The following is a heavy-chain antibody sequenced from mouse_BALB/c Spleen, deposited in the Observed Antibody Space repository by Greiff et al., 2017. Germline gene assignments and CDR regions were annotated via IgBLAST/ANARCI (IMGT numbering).Heavy chain of an antibody. J-gene: IGHJ4*01. D-gene: IGHD2-12*01. CDR1: GYTFTSYV. Sequence: VQLQQSGPELVKPGASVKMSCKASGYTFTSYVMHWVQQKPGQGLEWIGDISPYNDGTKYNDKFKGKATLTSDKSSSTAYMELSSQTSEASAFYCCGRLRDLGAMDYWGQGTSVTVSS. CDR2: ISPYNDGT. CDR3: GRLRDLGAMDY. V-gene: IGHV1-14*01.